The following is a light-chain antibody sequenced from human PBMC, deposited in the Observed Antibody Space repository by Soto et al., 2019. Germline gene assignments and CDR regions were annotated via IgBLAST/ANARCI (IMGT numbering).Light chain of an antibody. V-gene: IGKV1-8*01. CDR3: QQYYSYPYT. Sequence: AIRMTQSPSSFSAATGDRVTITCLACPGISSYLAWYQQKPGKAPKLLIYAASTLQSGVPSRFSGSGSGTDFTLTITCLQSEDFATYYCQQYYSYPYTFGQGTKLEIK. J-gene: IGKJ2*01. CDR2: AAS. CDR1: PGISSY.